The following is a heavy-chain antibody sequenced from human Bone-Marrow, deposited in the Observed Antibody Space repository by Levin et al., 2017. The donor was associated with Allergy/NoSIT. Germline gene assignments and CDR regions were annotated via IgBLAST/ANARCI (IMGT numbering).Heavy chain of an antibody. D-gene: IGHD4-17*01. Sequence: ETLSLTCAASGFSFGNFAMSWVRQAPGRGLEWVSSISGSGITTYYEASVKGRFTVSRDNSKSTLYLQINSLRAEDTAMYYCAKNLQAGVTTRFWAFDIWGQGTMVTVSS. J-gene: IGHJ3*02. CDR3: AKNLQAGVTTRFWAFDI. CDR1: GFSFGNFA. V-gene: IGHV3-23*01. CDR2: ISGSGITT.